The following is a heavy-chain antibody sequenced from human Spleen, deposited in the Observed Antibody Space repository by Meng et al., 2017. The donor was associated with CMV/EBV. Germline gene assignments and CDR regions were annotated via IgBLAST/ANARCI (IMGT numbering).Heavy chain of an antibody. Sequence: QPQRWGRGLLESSGTPVLTCAVNGGSLSCAYWNWIRQPPGKGLEWIGEIIHGGSPSYNPSLKSRVTISIDTSKNQLSLMLSSVTAADTVVYYCARRPTGIDYWGQGTLVTVSS. CDR1: GGSLSCAY. CDR3: ARRPTGIDY. CDR2: IIHGGSP. J-gene: IGHJ4*02. V-gene: IGHV4-34*12. D-gene: IGHD2-8*02.